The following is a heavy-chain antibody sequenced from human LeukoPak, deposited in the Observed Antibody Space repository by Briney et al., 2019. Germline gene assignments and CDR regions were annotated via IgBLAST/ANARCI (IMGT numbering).Heavy chain of an antibody. CDR1: GGSFSGYY. J-gene: IGHJ5*02. CDR2: INHSGST. V-gene: IGHV4-34*01. D-gene: IGHD5-24*01. CDR3: ARGCGKWLQLHWFDP. Sequence: SETLSLTCAVYGGSFSGYYWSWIRQPPGKGLEWIGEINHSGSTNYNPSLKSRVTISVDTSKNQFSLKLSSVTAADTAVYYCARGCGKWLQLHWFDPWGQGTLVTVSS.